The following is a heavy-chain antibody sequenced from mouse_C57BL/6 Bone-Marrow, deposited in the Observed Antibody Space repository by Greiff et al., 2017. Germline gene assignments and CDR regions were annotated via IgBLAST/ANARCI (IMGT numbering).Heavy chain of an antibody. D-gene: IGHD1-1*01. CDR3: SRHVYGFDY. J-gene: IGHJ2*01. V-gene: IGHV5-6*02. Sequence: EVKLEESGGDLVKPGGSLKLTCAASGFTFSSYGMSWVSQTPDKRLEWVATISSVGSYTDYPYSVKGRFTISRDNAKNTLYLQMSSLKSEDTAMYYCSRHVYGFDYWYQGTTLTVSS. CDR2: ISSVGSYT. CDR1: GFTFSSYG.